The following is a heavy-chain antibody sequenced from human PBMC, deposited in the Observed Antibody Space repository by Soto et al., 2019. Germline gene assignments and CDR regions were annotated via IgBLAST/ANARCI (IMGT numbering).Heavy chain of an antibody. CDR2: IKQDGSEK. D-gene: IGHD6-13*01. Sequence: GGSLRLSCAASGFTFSSYWMSWVRQAPGKGLEWVANIKQDGSEKYYVDSVKGRFTISRDNAKNSLYLQMNSLRAEDTAVYYCARDLGRIAAAAPKYWGQGTLVTVSS. CDR3: ARDLGRIAAAAPKY. CDR1: GFTFSSYW. J-gene: IGHJ4*02. V-gene: IGHV3-7*03.